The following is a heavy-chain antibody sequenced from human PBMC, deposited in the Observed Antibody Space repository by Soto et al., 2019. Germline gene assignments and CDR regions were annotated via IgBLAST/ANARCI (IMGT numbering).Heavy chain of an antibody. CDR3: ARDRLMATAGTARHYFGLDV. CDR2: IYYSGST. V-gene: IGHV4-31*03. CDR1: GCSIRSGGYY. Sequence: SEALSLTCPGSGCSIRSGGYYWSWVRQSPRRGLEWIGNIYYSGSTYYNPSLKSRLTISVDTSKNQFSLNLSSVTAADTAVYYCARDRLMATAGTARHYFGLDVWGQGTTVTVSS. D-gene: IGHD5-18*01. J-gene: IGHJ6*02.